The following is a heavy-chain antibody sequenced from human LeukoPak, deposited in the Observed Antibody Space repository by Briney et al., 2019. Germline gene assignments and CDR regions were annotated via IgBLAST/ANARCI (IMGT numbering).Heavy chain of an antibody. D-gene: IGHD3-22*01. CDR2: IYYSGST. J-gene: IGHJ4*02. V-gene: IGHV4-39*01. Sequence: PSETLSLTYTVSGGSISSSSYYWGWIRQPPGKGLEWIGSIYYSGSTYYNPSLKSRVTKSVDTSKNQFSLKLSSVTAADTAVYYCACGHPYYDSSGYYSGLDYWGQGTLVTVSS. CDR1: GGSISSSSYY. CDR3: ACGHPYYDSSGYYSGLDY.